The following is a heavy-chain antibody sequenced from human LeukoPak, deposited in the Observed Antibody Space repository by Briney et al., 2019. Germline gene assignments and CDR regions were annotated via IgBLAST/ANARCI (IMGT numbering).Heavy chain of an antibody. CDR1: GGTFSSYA. CDR3: ARLGATYAFDI. V-gene: IGHV1-8*02. CDR2: INPSSGST. Sequence: ASVKVSCKASGGTFSSYAISWVRQATGQGPEYMGWINPSSGSTGYARKFQGRVTMTRNTSISTAYMELSSLRSEDTAVYYCARLGATYAFDIWGQGTMVTVSS. J-gene: IGHJ3*02. D-gene: IGHD1-26*01.